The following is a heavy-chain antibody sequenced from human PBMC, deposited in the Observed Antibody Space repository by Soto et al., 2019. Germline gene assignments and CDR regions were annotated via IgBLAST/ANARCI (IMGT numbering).Heavy chain of an antibody. Sequence: QVQLQESGPGLVKPSETLSLTCAVSGGSISSPNWWSWYRQPPGKGLEWIGEMYPSGSSNRNPSLNSRVTISLDTSKNHFSLKLTSLTAADTAMCYCAREGFDHRTDYWGQGIPVTVSS. V-gene: IGHV4-4*02. CDR1: GGSISSPNW. CDR3: AREGFDHRTDY. J-gene: IGHJ4*02. CDR2: MYPSGSS.